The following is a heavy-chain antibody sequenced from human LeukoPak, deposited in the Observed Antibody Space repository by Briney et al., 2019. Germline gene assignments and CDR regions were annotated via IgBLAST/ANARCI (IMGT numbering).Heavy chain of an antibody. CDR2: MNPNSGNT. CDR1: GYTFTSYD. V-gene: IGHV1-8*03. Sequence: ASVKVSCKASGYTFTSYDINWVRQATGQGLEWMGWMNPNSGNTGYAQKLQGRVTITRNTSISTAYMELSSLRSEDTAVYYCARGRGTLGAFDIWGQGTMVTVSS. CDR3: ARGRGTLGAFDI. J-gene: IGHJ3*02. D-gene: IGHD1-1*01.